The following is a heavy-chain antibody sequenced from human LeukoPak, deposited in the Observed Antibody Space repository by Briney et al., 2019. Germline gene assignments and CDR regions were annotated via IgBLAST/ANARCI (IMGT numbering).Heavy chain of an antibody. CDR2: IYYSGST. Sequence: SETLSLTCTVSGGSVSSGTYYWSWVRQPPGKGLEWIGYIYYSGSTNYNPSLKSRVTISVDTSKNQCSLKLSSVTTADTAVYYCTRSTNLEAFDIWGQGTMVTVSS. D-gene: IGHD2-8*01. V-gene: IGHV4-61*01. CDR3: TRSTNLEAFDI. CDR1: GGSVSSGTYY. J-gene: IGHJ3*02.